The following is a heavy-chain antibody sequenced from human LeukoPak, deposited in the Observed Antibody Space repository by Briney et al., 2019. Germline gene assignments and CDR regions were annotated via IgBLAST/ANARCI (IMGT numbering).Heavy chain of an antibody. CDR3: ARDLSRLDAFDI. CDR1: GFTVSSNY. Sequence: GGSLRLSCAASGFTVSSNYMSWVRQAPGKGLEWVSVIYSGGSTYYADSVKGRFTISRDNSKNTLYLQMNSRRAEETAVYYCARDLSRLDAFDIWGQGTMVTVSS. V-gene: IGHV3-66*01. D-gene: IGHD2-2*01. CDR2: IYSGGST. J-gene: IGHJ3*02.